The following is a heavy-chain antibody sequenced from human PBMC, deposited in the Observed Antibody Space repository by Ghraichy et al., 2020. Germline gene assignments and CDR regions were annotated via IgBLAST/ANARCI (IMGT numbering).Heavy chain of an antibody. CDR3: ARDAQACSTSTCYLDY. V-gene: IGHV3-21*01. D-gene: IGHD2-2*01. J-gene: IGHJ4*02. CDR2: VTSSSNYT. Sequence: GGEGAGGGVGWGSSVTSSSNYTYYADSRRGRFTISRDTAKNSLYLQMSSLRHEDTAVYDCARDAQACSTSTCYLDYWGQGTLVTVSS.